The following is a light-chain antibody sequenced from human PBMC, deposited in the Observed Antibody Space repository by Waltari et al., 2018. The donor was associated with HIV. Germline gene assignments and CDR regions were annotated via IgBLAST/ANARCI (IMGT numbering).Light chain of an antibody. V-gene: IGLV1-44*01. CDR3: AAWDDSLNGVV. CDR2: SNN. Sequence: QSVLTQPPSASGTPGQRVTISSSGSSSNIVSSTVNWYQQLPGTAPKLLIYSNNQRPSGVPDRFSGSKSGTSASLAISGLQSEDEADYYCAAWDDSLNGVVFGGGTKLTVL. J-gene: IGLJ2*01. CDR1: SSNIVSST.